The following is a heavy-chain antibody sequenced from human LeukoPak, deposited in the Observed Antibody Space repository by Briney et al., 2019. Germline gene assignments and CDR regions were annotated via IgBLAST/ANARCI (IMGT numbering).Heavy chain of an antibody. CDR1: GFTFSNYW. CDR2: IKKDGSEK. J-gene: IGHJ4*02. V-gene: IGHV3-7*01. CDR3: EGGVN. Sequence: GGSLRLSCAASGFTFSNYWMNWIRQVPGKGLEWVANIKKDGSEKNYVDSVKGRFTISRDNAKNSLYLQMNNLRAEDTAVYYCEGGVNWGEGTLVTVSS.